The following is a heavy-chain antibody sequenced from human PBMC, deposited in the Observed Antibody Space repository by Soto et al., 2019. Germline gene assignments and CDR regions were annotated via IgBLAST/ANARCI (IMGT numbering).Heavy chain of an antibody. J-gene: IGHJ6*02. CDR1: GYTFTSYA. CDR3: ARGPSPFWSGFRTYGMDV. D-gene: IGHD3-3*01. V-gene: IGHV1-3*01. Sequence: GASVKVSCKASGYTFTSYAMHWVRQAPGQRLEWMGWINAGNGSTKYSQKFQGRVTITRDTSASTAYMELSSLRSEDTAVYYCARGPSPFWSGFRTYGMDVWGQGTAVTVSS. CDR2: INAGNGST.